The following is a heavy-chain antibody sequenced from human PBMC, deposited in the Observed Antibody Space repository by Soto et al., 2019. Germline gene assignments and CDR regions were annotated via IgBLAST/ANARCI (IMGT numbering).Heavy chain of an antibody. CDR1: GGSFSGYY. CDR2: INHSGST. CDR3: AREDILTGYYVGFWFDP. J-gene: IGHJ5*02. D-gene: IGHD3-9*01. V-gene: IGHV4-34*01. Sequence: PSETLSLTCAVYGGSFSGYYWSWIRQPPGKGLEWIGEINHSGSTNYNPSLKSRVTISVDTSKNQSSLKLSSVTAADTAVYYCAREDILTGYYVGFWFDPWGQGTMVTVYS.